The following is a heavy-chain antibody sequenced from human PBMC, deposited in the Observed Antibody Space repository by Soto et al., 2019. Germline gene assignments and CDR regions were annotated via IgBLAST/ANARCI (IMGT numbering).Heavy chain of an antibody. Sequence: QVQLVQSGAEVKKPGSSVKVSCKASGGTFCSYAISWVRQAPGQGLEWMGGIIPIFGTANYAQKFQGRVTITADEATSTAYMELSSLRSEDTAVYYCAKEPYSNYVGHSYYYGMDVWGQGTTVTVSS. D-gene: IGHD4-4*01. CDR1: GGTFCSYA. J-gene: IGHJ6*02. CDR2: IIPIFGTA. CDR3: AKEPYSNYVGHSYYYGMDV. V-gene: IGHV1-69*01.